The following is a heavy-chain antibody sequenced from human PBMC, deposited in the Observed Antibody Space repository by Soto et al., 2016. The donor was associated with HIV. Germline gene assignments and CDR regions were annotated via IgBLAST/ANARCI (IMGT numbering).Heavy chain of an antibody. CDR3: ARHDSRFDWSQYFDY. CDR2: VYYSGTT. Sequence: QLQLQESGPGLVKPSGTLSLTCTVSGGSISSSSHYWDWIRQPPGKGLEWIGSVYYSGTTYYNPSLKSRVTISADTSKNQFSLILTSLTAADTAVYYCARHDSRFDWSQYFDYWGQGSLVTVSS. D-gene: IGHD3-9*01. J-gene: IGHJ4*02. CDR1: GGSISSSSHY. V-gene: IGHV4-39*01.